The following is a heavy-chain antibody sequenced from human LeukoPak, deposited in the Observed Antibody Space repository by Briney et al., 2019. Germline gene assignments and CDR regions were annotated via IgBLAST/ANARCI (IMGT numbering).Heavy chain of an antibody. CDR3: ARDQVYAFWSGRFDYYYYYMDV. CDR2: IKQDESEK. Sequence: GGSLRLSCAASGFTFSSYWMSWVRQAPGKGLEWVANIKQDESEKYYVDSVKGRFTISRDDAKNSLYLQMNSLRAEDTAVYYCARDQVYAFWSGRFDYYYYYMDVWGKGTTVTVSS. CDR1: GFTFSSYW. V-gene: IGHV3-7*01. J-gene: IGHJ6*03. D-gene: IGHD3-3*01.